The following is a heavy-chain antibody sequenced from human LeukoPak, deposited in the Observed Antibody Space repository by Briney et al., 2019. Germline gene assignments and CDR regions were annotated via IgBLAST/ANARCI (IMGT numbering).Heavy chain of an antibody. CDR2: INPSGGST. CDR1: RYTFTSYY. Sequence: ASVKVSCKASRYTFTSYYMHWVRQAPGQGLEWMGIINPSGGSTSYAQKFQGRVTMTRDTSTSTVYMELSSLRSEDTAVYYCARDLTMTTVTPAYAFDIWGQGTMVTVSS. J-gene: IGHJ3*02. D-gene: IGHD4-17*01. CDR3: ARDLTMTTVTPAYAFDI. V-gene: IGHV1-46*01.